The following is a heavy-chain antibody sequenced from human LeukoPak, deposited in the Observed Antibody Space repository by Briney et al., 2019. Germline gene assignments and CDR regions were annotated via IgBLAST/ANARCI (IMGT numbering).Heavy chain of an antibody. D-gene: IGHD3-10*01. CDR3: ATTSIWFGDLKHPLKFDY. CDR1: GFTFSNAW. V-gene: IGHV3-15*01. Sequence: AGGSLRLSCAASGFTFSNAWMSWVRQAPGKGLEWVARIKSKTEGGTTDYAAPVKGTFTISRDDSKNTLYLQMNSLKTEDTAVYYCATTSIWFGDLKHPLKFDYWGQGTLVTVSS. J-gene: IGHJ4*02. CDR2: IKSKTEGGTT.